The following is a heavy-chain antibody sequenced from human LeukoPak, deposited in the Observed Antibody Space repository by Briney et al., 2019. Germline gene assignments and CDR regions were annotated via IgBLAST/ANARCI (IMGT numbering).Heavy chain of an antibody. Sequence: GGSLGLSCAASGFTFSSYEMNWVRQAPGKGLEWVSYISSSGSTIYYADSVKGRFTISRDNAKNSLYLQMNSLRAEDTAVYYCAREGTRYCSGGSCQIYYYYYMDVWGKGTTVTVSS. CDR1: GFTFSSYE. J-gene: IGHJ6*03. CDR2: ISSSGSTI. CDR3: AREGTRYCSGGSCQIYYYYYMDV. D-gene: IGHD2-15*01. V-gene: IGHV3-48*03.